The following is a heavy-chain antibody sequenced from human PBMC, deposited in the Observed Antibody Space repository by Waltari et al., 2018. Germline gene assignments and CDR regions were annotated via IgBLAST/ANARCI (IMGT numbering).Heavy chain of an antibody. CDR3: ARRRVTGALDY. CDR1: GYSISSGYY. CDR2: IYHSGST. V-gene: IGHV4-38-2*01. D-gene: IGHD4-4*01. J-gene: IGHJ4*02. Sequence: QVQPQESGPGLVKPSETLSLTCAVSGYSISSGYYWGWIRQPPGKGLEWIGSIYHSGSTYYNPSLKSRVTISLDTSKNQFSLKLSSVTAADTAVYYCARRRVTGALDYWGQGTLVTVSS.